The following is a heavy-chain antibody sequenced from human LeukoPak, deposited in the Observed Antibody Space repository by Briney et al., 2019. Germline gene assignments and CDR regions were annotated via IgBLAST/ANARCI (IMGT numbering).Heavy chain of an antibody. CDR1: GFTFNSYT. CDR3: ARAKVAGYYGSGENRFDP. J-gene: IGHJ5*02. V-gene: IGHV3-30*04. CDR2: ISFDGTNA. Sequence: GRSLRLSCTASGFTFNSYTIHWVRQAPGKGLEWVAVISFDGTNAYYTDSVKGRFTISRDNSKNTLYLQMDSLRVEDTAVYYCARAKVAGYYGSGENRFDPWGQGTLVTVSS. D-gene: IGHD3-10*01.